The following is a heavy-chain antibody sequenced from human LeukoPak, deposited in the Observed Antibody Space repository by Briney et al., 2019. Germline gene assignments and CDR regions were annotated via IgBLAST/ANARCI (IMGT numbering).Heavy chain of an antibody. D-gene: IGHD3-10*01. CDR2: IWYDGSNK. Sequence: GGSMRPSCAAAGFTLSSYGIRWVRQAPGEGLEWVAVIWYDGSNKYYADSVKGRFTISRDNSKNTLYLQMNSLRAEDTAVYYCARDKKSGESSEIDYWGQGTLVTVSS. CDR1: GFTLSSYG. CDR3: ARDKKSGESSEIDY. J-gene: IGHJ4*02. V-gene: IGHV3-33*01.